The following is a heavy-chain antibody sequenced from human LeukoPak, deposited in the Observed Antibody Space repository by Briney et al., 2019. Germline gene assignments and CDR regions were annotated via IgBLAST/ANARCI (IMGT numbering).Heavy chain of an antibody. CDR1: GGSISSYY. CDR2: IYYSGST. J-gene: IGHJ1*01. V-gene: IGHV4-59*01. CDR3: ARDVEGSGWSNFQH. Sequence: SETLSLTCTVSGGSISSYYWSWFRQPPGKGLEWIGYIYYSGSTNYNPSLKSRVTISVDTSKNQFSLKLSSVTAADTAVYYCARDVEGSGWSNFQHWGQGTLVTVSS. D-gene: IGHD6-19*01.